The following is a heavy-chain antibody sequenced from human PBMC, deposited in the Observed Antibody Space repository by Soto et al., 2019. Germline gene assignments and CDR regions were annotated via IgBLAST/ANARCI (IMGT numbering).Heavy chain of an antibody. D-gene: IGHD3-22*01. CDR3: ARDPPTFYYDRRVRYGVEV. J-gene: IGHJ6*02. CDR2: IIPIFGTA. V-gene: IGHV1-69*13. Sequence: SVKVSSKASGGTFSSYAISWLRQAPGQGLEWMGGIIPIFGTANYAQKFQGRVTITADASTSTVYMQLSSLRSEDTAVYYCARDPPTFYYDRRVRYGVEVWGEGTTVTVCS. CDR1: GGTFSSYA.